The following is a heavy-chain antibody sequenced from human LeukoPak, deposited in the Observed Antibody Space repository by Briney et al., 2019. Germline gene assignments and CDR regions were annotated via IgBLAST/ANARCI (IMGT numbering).Heavy chain of an antibody. D-gene: IGHD3-9*01. CDR2: IIPMLGTT. J-gene: IGHJ4*02. Sequence: ASVKVSCKASRDTFSRYSISWVRQAPGQGLEWMGRIIPMLGTTNYGQRFQGRVTITAGTFTSTAYLELWSLRSEDTAVYYCARDGDDDILTGYFNYWGQGTLVTVSS. CDR1: RDTFSRYS. CDR3: ARDGDDDILTGYFNY. V-gene: IGHV1-69*08.